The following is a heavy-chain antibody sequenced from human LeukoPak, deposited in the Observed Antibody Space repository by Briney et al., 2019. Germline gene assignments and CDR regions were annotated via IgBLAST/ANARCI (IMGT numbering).Heavy chain of an antibody. V-gene: IGHV4-38-2*02. CDR2: IYHSGST. Sequence: SETLSLTCTVSGYSISSGYYWGWIRQPPGKGLEWIGSIYHSGSTYYNPSLKSRVTISIDTSRSQFSLKLSSVTVANTAVYYCVGLEWLLEGRGYWGQGTLVTVPS. CDR1: GYSISSGYY. D-gene: IGHD3-3*01. J-gene: IGHJ4*02. CDR3: VGLEWLLEGRGY.